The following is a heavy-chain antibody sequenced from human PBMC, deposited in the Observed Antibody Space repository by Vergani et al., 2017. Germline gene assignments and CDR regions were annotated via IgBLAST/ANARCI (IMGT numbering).Heavy chain of an antibody. CDR1: GFSLSTSGVG. D-gene: IGHD6-13*01. V-gene: IGHV2-5*01. CDR2: IYWNDAK. CDR3: AHSGYSSSSDDAFDI. J-gene: IGHJ3*02. Sequence: QITLKESGPTLVKPTQTLTLTCTFSGFSLSTSGVGVGWIRQPPGKALEWLALIYWNDAKRYSPSLKSRLTITKDTSKNQVVLTMTNMDPVDTATYYCAHSGYSSSSDDAFDIWGQGTMVTVSS.